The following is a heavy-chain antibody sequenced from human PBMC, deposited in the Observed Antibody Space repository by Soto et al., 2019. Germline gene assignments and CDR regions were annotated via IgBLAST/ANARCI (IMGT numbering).Heavy chain of an antibody. CDR3: VLWPPYYFDY. V-gene: IGHV3-23*01. Sequence: PGGSLRLSCAASGFTFSSYWMNWVRQAPGKGLEWASAISGSGGSTYYADSVKGRFTISRDNSKNTLYLQMNSLRAEDTAVYYCVLWPPYYFDYWGQGTLVTVSS. CDR1: GFTFSSYW. D-gene: IGHD3-10*01. J-gene: IGHJ4*02. CDR2: ISGSGGST.